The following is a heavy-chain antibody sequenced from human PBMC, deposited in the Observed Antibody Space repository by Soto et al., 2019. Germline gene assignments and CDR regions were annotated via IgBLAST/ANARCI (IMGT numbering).Heavy chain of an antibody. D-gene: IGHD4-17*01. CDR2: ISAYNGNT. V-gene: IGHV1-18*01. J-gene: IGHJ3*02. CDR3: ARDSAVTNAFDI. Sequence: ASVNVSCKASGYTFSSYGISWVRQAPGQGLEWMGWISAYNGNTNYAQKLQGRVTMTTDTSTSTAYMELRSLRSDDTAVYYCARDSAVTNAFDIWGQGTMVTVSS. CDR1: GYTFSSYG.